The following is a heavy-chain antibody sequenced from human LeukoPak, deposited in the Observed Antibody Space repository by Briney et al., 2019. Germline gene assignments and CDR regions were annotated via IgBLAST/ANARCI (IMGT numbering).Heavy chain of an antibody. CDR1: GGSISGYY. J-gene: IGHJ6*03. CDR2: INHSGST. Sequence: SETLSLTCTVSGGSISGYYWSWIRQPPGKGLEWIGEINHSGSTNYNPSLKSRVTISVDTSKNQFSLKLSSVTAADTAVYYCARRRGGGSYYYYYYYMDVWGKGTTVTVSS. V-gene: IGHV4-34*01. D-gene: IGHD1-26*01. CDR3: ARRRGGGSYYYYYYYMDV.